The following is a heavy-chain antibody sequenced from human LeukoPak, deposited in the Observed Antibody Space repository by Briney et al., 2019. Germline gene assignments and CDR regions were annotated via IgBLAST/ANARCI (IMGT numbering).Heavy chain of an antibody. CDR1: GYTFTSYG. V-gene: IGHV1-18*01. CDR2: ISAYNDNT. CDR3: ARDWVWFGELIEPLDY. J-gene: IGHJ4*02. Sequence: ASVKVSCKASGYTFTSYGISWVRQAPGQGLEWMGWISAYNDNTNYAQKLQGRVTMTTDTSTSTAYMELRSLRSDDTAVYYCARDWVWFGELIEPLDYWGQGTLVTVSS. D-gene: IGHD3-10*01.